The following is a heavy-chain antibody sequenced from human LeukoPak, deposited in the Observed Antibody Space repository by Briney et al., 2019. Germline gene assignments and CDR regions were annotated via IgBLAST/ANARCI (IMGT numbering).Heavy chain of an antibody. Sequence: SETLSLTCTVSGDSISSSSYYWGWIRQPPGKGLEWIGSIYYSGSTYFNPSLKSRVTISVDTSKNQFSLKPSSVTAADTAVYYCAREDRKYFYYMDVWGKGTTVTVSS. D-gene: IGHD3-22*01. J-gene: IGHJ6*03. CDR2: IYYSGST. CDR1: GDSISSSSYY. CDR3: AREDRKYFYYMDV. V-gene: IGHV4-39*07.